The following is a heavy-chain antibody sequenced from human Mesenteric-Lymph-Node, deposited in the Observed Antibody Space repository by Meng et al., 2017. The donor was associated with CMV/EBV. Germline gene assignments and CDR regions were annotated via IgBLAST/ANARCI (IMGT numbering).Heavy chain of an antibody. CDR1: TFSDPY. D-gene: IGHD4/OR15-4a*01. Sequence: TFSDPYMDWGRQAPGKGLEWVSRIRNKPNRYTTEYAASVKGRFIVSRDDSKNLLHLQMNSLRAEDTAVFYCAKDYSNSDYGSYWYFDLWGRGTLVTVSS. J-gene: IGHJ2*01. CDR2: IRNKPNRYTT. CDR3: AKDYSNSDYGSYWYFDL. V-gene: IGHV3-72*01.